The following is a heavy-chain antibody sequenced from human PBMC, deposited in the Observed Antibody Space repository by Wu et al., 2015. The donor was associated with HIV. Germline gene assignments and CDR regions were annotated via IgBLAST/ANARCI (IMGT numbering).Heavy chain of an antibody. V-gene: IGHV1-69*05. D-gene: IGHD2-15*01. Sequence: QVHLEQSGTEVKRPGSSVKVSCKASGGSFSSYGISWVRQAPGQGLEWMGGVIPLFGVESYAQKFHDRVKITTDESSITAYMDLSGLSSDDTAMYYCARVSVRRRDCSGASCRVSILDAFNVWGQGTLVTVSS. CDR2: VIPLFGVE. CDR3: ARVSVRRRDCSGASCRVSILDAFNV. CDR1: GGSFSSYG. J-gene: IGHJ3*01.